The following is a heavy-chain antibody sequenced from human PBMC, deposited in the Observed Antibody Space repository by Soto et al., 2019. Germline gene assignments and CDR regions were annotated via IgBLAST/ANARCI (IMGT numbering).Heavy chain of an antibody. D-gene: IGHD2-2*01. CDR3: ARDSPIVVVPAARGDYYDYMSV. J-gene: IGHJ6*03. CDR2: IIPTLGIA. CDR1: GGTFSRYT. Sequence: SVKVSCKASGGTFSRYTISWVRQAPVEGLEWMGRIIPTLGIANYAQKFQGRVTITADKSTSTAYMELSSLRSEDTAVYYCARDSPIVVVPAARGDYYDYMSVWGKGTTVTVSS. V-gene: IGHV1-69*04.